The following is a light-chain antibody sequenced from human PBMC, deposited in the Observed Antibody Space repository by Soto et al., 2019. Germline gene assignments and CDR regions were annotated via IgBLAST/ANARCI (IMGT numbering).Light chain of an antibody. CDR1: SSDVGGYNY. V-gene: IGLV2-14*01. Sequence: QSALTQPASVSGSPGQSITISCTGTSSDVGGYNYVSWYQHHPGKVPKLMIYEVSNRPLGISNRFSGSKSGNTASLTISGLQSEEESDYYCSSYTTSYTQVFGGGTQLTVL. J-gene: IGLJ2*01. CDR3: SSYTTSYTQV. CDR2: EVS.